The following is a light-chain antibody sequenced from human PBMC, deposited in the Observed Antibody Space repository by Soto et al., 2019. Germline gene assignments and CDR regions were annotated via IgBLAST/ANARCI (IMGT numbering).Light chain of an antibody. CDR3: QQYNDSFPT. V-gene: IGKV1-5*03. J-gene: IGKJ1*01. Sequence: DIRMTQSPSTLSASVGDRVTISCRASQNINTWLAWYKQQPGKAPQLLIYKASSLESGVPSRFSGSGSGTDFTLTIISLRPDDFVTFYCQQYNDSFPTFGQGTKVEIK. CDR1: QNINTW. CDR2: KAS.